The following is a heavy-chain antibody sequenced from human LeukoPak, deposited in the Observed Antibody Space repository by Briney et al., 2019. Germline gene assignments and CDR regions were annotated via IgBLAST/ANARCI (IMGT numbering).Heavy chain of an antibody. J-gene: IGHJ4*02. CDR2: INPNSGGT. CDR3: ARSPRDYYDSSGYYPDY. Sequence: ASVKVSCKASGYTFTGYYIHWVRQAAGQGLEWIGWINPNSGGTNYAQKFQGRVTMTRDTSISTAYMELSRLRSDDTAVYYCARSPRDYYDSSGYYPDYWGQGTLVTVSS. CDR1: GYTFTGYY. V-gene: IGHV1-2*02. D-gene: IGHD3-22*01.